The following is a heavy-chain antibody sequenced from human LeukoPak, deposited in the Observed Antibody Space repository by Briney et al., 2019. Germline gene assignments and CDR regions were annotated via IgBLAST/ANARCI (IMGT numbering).Heavy chain of an antibody. D-gene: IGHD4-17*01. Sequence: SETLSLTCTVSGASISSYSWSWIRQSPGAGLEWIGYIYYSGSATTEYNTSLKSRVTISVDTSKNQFSLKLSSVTAADTAVYYCARSPLRILDYWGQGTLVTVSS. CDR2: IYYSGSATT. J-gene: IGHJ4*02. CDR3: ARSPLRILDY. V-gene: IGHV4-59*12. CDR1: GASISSYS.